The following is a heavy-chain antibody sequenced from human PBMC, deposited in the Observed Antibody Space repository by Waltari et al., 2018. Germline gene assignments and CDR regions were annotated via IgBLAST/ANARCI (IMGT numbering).Heavy chain of an antibody. D-gene: IGHD1-26*01. CDR2: FYPGDSDT. V-gene: IGHV5-51*01. CDR1: GYSFPNNC. J-gene: IGHJ6*02. CDR3: ARHRGSPGYYYGMDV. Sequence: EVQLVQSGAEVKKPGDSLKLPRPGSGYSFPNNCLDWVRQVPGKGLEWMGIFYPGDSDTRYSPSFQGQVTISADKSVSTAYLQWSSLKASDTAMYYCARHRGSPGYYYGMDVWGQGTMVTVSS.